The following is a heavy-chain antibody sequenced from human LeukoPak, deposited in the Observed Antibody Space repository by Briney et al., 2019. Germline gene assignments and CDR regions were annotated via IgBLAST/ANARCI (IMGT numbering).Heavy chain of an antibody. V-gene: IGHV3-33*01. Sequence: GGSLRLSCAASGFTFSSYGMHWVRQAPGKGLGWVAGIWYDGSDEYYADSVKGRFTISRDNSKNTLYLQMNSLTAEDTAVYYCARTNLYVDTAVNDAFDIWGQGTMVTVSS. D-gene: IGHD5-18*01. CDR2: IWYDGSDE. CDR3: ARTNLYVDTAVNDAFDI. CDR1: GFTFSSYG. J-gene: IGHJ3*02.